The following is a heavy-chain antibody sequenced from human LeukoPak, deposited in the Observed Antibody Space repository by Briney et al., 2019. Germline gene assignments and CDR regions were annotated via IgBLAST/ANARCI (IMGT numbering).Heavy chain of an antibody. CDR3: ARGKIGQIFGVF. CDR2: INPNSGDT. Sequence: ASVKVSCKASGYTFTGYYMHWVRQAPGQGLEWMGWINPNSGDTNYAQKFQGRVSMTRNTSISTAYMELSSLRSEDTAVYYCARGKIGQIFGVFWGQGTLVTVSS. V-gene: IGHV1-2*02. J-gene: IGHJ4*02. CDR1: GYTFTGYY. D-gene: IGHD3-3*01.